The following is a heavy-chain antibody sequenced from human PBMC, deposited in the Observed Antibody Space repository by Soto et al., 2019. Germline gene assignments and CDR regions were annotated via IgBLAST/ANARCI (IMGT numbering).Heavy chain of an antibody. J-gene: IGHJ6*02. D-gene: IGHD2-15*01. Sequence: PSETLSLTCTVSGGSISSGDYYWSWIRQPPGKGLEWIGYIYYSGSTYYNPSLKSRVTISVDTSKNQFSLKLSSVTAADTAVYYCARVWGYCSGGSCYDYGMDVWGQGTTVTVSS. CDR2: IYYSGST. V-gene: IGHV4-30-4*01. CDR1: GGSISSGDYY. CDR3: ARVWGYCSGGSCYDYGMDV.